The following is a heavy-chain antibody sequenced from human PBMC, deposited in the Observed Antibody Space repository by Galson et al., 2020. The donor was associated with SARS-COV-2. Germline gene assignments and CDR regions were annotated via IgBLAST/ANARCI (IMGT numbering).Heavy chain of an antibody. J-gene: IGHJ4*02. CDR3: ARELNDYGDYGLSY. D-gene: IGHD4-17*01. V-gene: IGHV3-74*01. Sequence: GRSTDYVDAVKGRFTISRDNAKNTLYLQMNSLRAEDTAVYYCARELNDYGDYGLSYWGQGTLVTVSS. CDR2: GRST.